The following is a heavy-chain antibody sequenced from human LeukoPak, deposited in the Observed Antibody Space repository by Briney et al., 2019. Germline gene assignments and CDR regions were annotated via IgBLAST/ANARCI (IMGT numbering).Heavy chain of an antibody. CDR1: GFSFSTDT. CDR2: ISSSSTYI. J-gene: IGHJ4*02. Sequence: PGGSLILSCAASGFSFSTDTVNWVRQARGKGLEWVSSISSSSTYIYYTDSVKGRFAISRDNARNAVYLQMNSLRTEDTGVYYCASRPVDFIDSSVYYSFWGQGTLVTVSS. D-gene: IGHD3-22*01. V-gene: IGHV3-21*01. CDR3: ASRPVDFIDSSVYYSF.